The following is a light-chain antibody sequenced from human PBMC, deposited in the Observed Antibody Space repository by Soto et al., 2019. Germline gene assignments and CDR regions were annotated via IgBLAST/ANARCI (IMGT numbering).Light chain of an antibody. V-gene: IGKV1-5*03. Sequence: DIEMTQSPSALSGSVGDRVTITCRASQTISSWLAWYQQKPGKAPKLLIYKASTLKSGVPSRFSGSGSGTDFTLTISRLEPEDFAVYYCQQYGSSPTTFGQGTRLEIK. CDR3: QQYGSSPTT. CDR2: KAS. CDR1: QTISSW. J-gene: IGKJ5*01.